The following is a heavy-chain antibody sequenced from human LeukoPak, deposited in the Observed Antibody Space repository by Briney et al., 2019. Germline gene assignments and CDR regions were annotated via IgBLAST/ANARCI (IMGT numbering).Heavy chain of an antibody. CDR2: IYYSGST. CDR3: ARDANSGSYYLHGVFDI. J-gene: IGHJ3*02. V-gene: IGHV4-31*03. D-gene: IGHD1-26*01. CDR1: GGSISSGGYY. Sequence: PSQTLSLTCTVSGGSISSGGYYWSWIRQHPGKGLEWIGYIYYSGSTYYNQSIQSRVTIPVQTSKHQSSLKLRSVTAADTAVYYCARDANSGSYYLHGVFDIWGQGTMVTVSS.